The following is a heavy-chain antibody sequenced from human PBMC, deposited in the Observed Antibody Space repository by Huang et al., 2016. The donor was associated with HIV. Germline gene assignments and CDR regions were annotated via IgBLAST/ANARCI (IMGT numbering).Heavy chain of an antibody. CDR2: IYPSGIT. V-gene: IGHV4-61*09. Sequence: QVRLRESGPGLVKPSQTLSLTCTVSGGSRSSGNYYWTCLRQPAGKGLEWFGHIYPSGITNDSPSNKSRVRISLDSSKSQFSLRLRSVTAADTAVYYSARSYAGTSWDSGRDYFDYWGQGILVTVSS. CDR1: GGSRSSGNYY. CDR3: ARSYAGTSWDSGRDYFDY. D-gene: IGHD1-26*01. J-gene: IGHJ4*02.